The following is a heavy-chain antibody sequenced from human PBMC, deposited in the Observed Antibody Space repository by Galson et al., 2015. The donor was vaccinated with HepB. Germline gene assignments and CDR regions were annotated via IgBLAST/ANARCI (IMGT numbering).Heavy chain of an antibody. CDR1: GFTFHDYT. CDR3: AKDLADRSYYDSSGYYDTYSFDY. D-gene: IGHD3-22*01. CDR2: ISWDGGST. V-gene: IGHV3-43*01. Sequence: SLRLSCAASGFTFHDYTMHWVRQAPGKGLEWVSLISWDGGSTYYADSVKGRFTISRDNSKNSLYLRMNSLRTEDTALYYCAKDLADRSYYDSSGYYDTYSFDYWGQGTLVTVSS. J-gene: IGHJ4*02.